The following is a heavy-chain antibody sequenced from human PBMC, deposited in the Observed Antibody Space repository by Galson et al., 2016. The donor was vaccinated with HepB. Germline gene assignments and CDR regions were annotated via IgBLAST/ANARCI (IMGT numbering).Heavy chain of an antibody. CDR2: IDPNSGAT. CDR3: ARVSSTGYGNYYSEH. CDR1: GYTFTAYK. J-gene: IGHJ4*02. D-gene: IGHD5-18*01. Sequence: SVKVSCKASGYTFTAYKIHWVRQAPGQGLEWMGRIDPNSGATTYAQTFQGFVTMTSDTSISTAYMELSSVKVDDTAVFYCARVSSTGYGNYYSEHWGQGTLLTVSS. V-gene: IGHV1-2*04.